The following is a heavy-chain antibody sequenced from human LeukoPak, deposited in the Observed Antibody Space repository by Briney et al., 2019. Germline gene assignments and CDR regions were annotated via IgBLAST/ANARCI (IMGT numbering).Heavy chain of an antibody. Sequence: PGGSLRLSCAASGFTFSSYAMSWVRQAPGKGLEWVSSISGSGGSTYYADSVKGRFSISRDNSKNTLYLQVNSLRAEDAAVYYCAKAPVTSCRGAFCYPFDYWGQGTLVTVSS. CDR2: ISGSGGST. CDR3: AKAPVTSCRGAFCYPFDY. J-gene: IGHJ4*02. V-gene: IGHV3-23*01. D-gene: IGHD2-15*01. CDR1: GFTFSSYA.